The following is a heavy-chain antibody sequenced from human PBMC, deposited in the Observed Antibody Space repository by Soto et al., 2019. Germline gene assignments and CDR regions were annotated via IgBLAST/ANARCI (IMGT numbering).Heavy chain of an antibody. D-gene: IGHD3-22*01. CDR1: GVSISSGNW. CDR2: VYNDGSA. J-gene: IGHJ4*02. Sequence: SETLSLTCDASGVSISSGNWWSWVRQPPGKGLEWIAEVYNDGSANYHPSLESRATISVDRSKNQFSLRLSSVTAADTGKYYCARLVYDSRLNYLYFDHWGQGTLVTVSS. CDR3: ARLVYDSRLNYLYFDH. V-gene: IGHV4-4*02.